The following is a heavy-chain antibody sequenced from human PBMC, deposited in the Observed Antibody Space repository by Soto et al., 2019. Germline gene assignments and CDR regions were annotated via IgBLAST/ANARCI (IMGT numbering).Heavy chain of an antibody. V-gene: IGHV1-69*13. J-gene: IGHJ6*02. CDR3: VRAHYSSSWASYYYYGMDV. CDR1: GGTFSSYA. Sequence: SVKVSCKAAGGTFSSYAVSWVRQAPGQGLEWIGRIIPIFGTANYAQKFQGRVKITADESTSTAYMELSSLRSEDTAVYYCVRAHYSSSWASYYYYGMDVWGQGTTVTVSS. D-gene: IGHD6-13*01. CDR2: IIPIFGTA.